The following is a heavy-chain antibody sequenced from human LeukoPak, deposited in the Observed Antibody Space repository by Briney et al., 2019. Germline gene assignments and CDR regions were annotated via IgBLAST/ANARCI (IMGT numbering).Heavy chain of an antibody. J-gene: IGHJ5*02. D-gene: IGHD6-6*01. CDR1: GYSFTSYW. CDR3: ARRRKGSSSSPELDWFDP. CDR2: IYPGDSDT. Sequence: GESLKISCKGSGYSFTSYWIGWVRQMPGKGLEWMGIIYPGDSDTRYSPSFQGQVTISADKSISTAYLQWSSLKASDTAMYYCARRRKGSSSSPELDWFDPWGQGTLVAVSS. V-gene: IGHV5-51*01.